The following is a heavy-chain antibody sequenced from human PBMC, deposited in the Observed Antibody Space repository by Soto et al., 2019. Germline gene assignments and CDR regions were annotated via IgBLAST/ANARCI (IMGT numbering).Heavy chain of an antibody. V-gene: IGHV4-59*01. J-gene: IGHJ4*02. CDR1: GGSINSNY. Sequence: QLQLQESGPGLVKPSETLSLTCTVSGGSINSNYWSWIRQSPGKGHEWLGFVYYTGSTASNPALKSRITISLDTSKCQVSLKLRSLTDADTALYYCAGVRGAVGIFDFWGQVTLATVSS. CDR3: AGVRGAVGIFDF. CDR2: VYYTGST. D-gene: IGHD1-20*01.